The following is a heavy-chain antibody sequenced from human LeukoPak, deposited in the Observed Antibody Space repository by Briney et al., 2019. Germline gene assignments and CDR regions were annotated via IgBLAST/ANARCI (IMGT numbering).Heavy chain of an antibody. D-gene: IGHD6-13*01. CDR2: IYYSGST. V-gene: IGHV4-39*01. CDR3: AELDSSSPRF. CDR1: GGSISSSSYY. Sequence: TSETLSLTCTVSGGSISSSSYYWGWIRQPPGKGLEWIGSIYYSGSTYYNPSLKSRVTISVDTSKNQFSLKLSSVTAADTAVYYCAELDSSSPRFWGQGTLVTVSS. J-gene: IGHJ4*02.